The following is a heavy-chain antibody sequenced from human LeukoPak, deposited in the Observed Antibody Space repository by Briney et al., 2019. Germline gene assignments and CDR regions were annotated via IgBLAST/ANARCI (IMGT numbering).Heavy chain of an antibody. V-gene: IGHV4-34*01. CDR1: GTSFTTDY. CDR3: ARMTTGHDY. D-gene: IGHD4-17*01. CDR2: VNHSGYT. Sequence: SETLTVTCGVSGTSFTTDYWSWIGQTPGKGLEWIGEVNHSGYTNMNPSLKSRVTISVDTSKNQFSLMMTSVTAADTAVYFCARMTTGHDYWGQGTLVTVSS. J-gene: IGHJ4*02.